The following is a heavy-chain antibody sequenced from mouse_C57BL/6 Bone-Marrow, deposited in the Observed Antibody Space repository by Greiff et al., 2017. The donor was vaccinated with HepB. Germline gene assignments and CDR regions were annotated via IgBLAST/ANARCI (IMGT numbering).Heavy chain of an antibody. CDR2: IDPETGGT. J-gene: IGHJ2*01. CDR3: TRGVLRHYFDY. Sequence: VQRVESGAELVRPGASVTLSCKASGYTFTDYEMHWVKQTPVHGLEWIGAIDPETGGTAYNQKFKGKAILTADKSSSTAYMELRSLTSEDSAVYYCTRGVLRHYFDYWGQGTTLTVSS. CDR1: GYTFTDYE. D-gene: IGHD1-1*01. V-gene: IGHV1-15*01.